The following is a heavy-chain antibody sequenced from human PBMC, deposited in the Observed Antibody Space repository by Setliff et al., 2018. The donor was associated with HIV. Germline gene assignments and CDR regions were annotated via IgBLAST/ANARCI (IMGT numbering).Heavy chain of an antibody. Sequence: GASVKVSCKASGGTFSSYAISWVRQAPGQGLAWMGGIIPIFGTANYAQKFQGRVTITADESTSTAYMELSSLRSEDTAVYYCARAGASSGWYGWYFDYWGQGTLVTVSS. CDR1: GGTFSSYA. J-gene: IGHJ4*02. CDR2: IIPIFGTA. D-gene: IGHD6-19*01. V-gene: IGHV1-69*13. CDR3: ARAGASSGWYGWYFDY.